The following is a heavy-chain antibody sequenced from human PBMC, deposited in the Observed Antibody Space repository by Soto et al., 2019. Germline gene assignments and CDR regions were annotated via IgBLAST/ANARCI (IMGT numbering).Heavy chain of an antibody. CDR2: IKQDGSGK. V-gene: IGHV3-7*01. D-gene: IGHD1-1*01. CDR3: ARVWNDGRIDY. Sequence: PGGSLRLSCAASGFTFSTYWMSWVRQAPGKGLGWVASIKQDGSGKHYVDSVKGRFTVSRDSAKSSVYLQMNSLRVDDTAVYYCARVWNDGRIDYWGQGALVTVSS. CDR1: GFTFSTYW. J-gene: IGHJ4*02.